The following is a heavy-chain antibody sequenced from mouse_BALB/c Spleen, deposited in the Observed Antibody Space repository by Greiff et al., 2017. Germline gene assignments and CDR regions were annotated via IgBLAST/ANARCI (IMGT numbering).Heavy chain of an antibody. D-gene: IGHD1-1*01. J-gene: IGHJ4*01. CDR2: IDPYYGGT. CDR1: GYSFTGYN. CDR3: ARALYYYGSSYYAMDY. V-gene: IGHV1-39*01. Sequence: VHVKQSGPELEKPGASVKISCKASGYSFTGYNMNWVKQSNGKSLEWIGNIDPYYGGTSYNQKFKGKATLTVDKSSSTAYMQLKSLTSEDSAVYYCARALYYYGSSYYAMDYWGQGTSVTVSS.